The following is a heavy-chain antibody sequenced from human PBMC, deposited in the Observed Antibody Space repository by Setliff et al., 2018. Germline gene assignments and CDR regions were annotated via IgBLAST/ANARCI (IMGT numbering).Heavy chain of an antibody. Sequence: GESLKISCKESRDSFTNYWIIWVRQVPGKGLEWMGMIFPADADTRYNPSFKGQVTMSLDRSITTAYLQWDSLKASDTAIYYCGRSPGLAEGGSWFAPWGQGTLVTVSS. J-gene: IGHJ5*02. CDR3: GRSPGLAEGGSWFAP. CDR1: RDSFTNYW. D-gene: IGHD6-13*01. V-gene: IGHV5-51*01. CDR2: IFPADADT.